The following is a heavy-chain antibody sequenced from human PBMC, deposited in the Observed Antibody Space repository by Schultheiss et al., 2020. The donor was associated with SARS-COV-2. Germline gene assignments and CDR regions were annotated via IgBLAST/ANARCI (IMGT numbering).Heavy chain of an antibody. CDR3: ARVGGSCYSCSY. J-gene: IGHJ4*02. CDR1: GFTFSSYS. Sequence: GGSLRLSCAASGFTFSSYSMNWVRQAPGKGLEWVSSISSSSSYIYYADSVKGRFTISRDNAKNSLYLQMNSLRAEDTAVYYCARVGGSCYSCSYWGQGTLVTVSS. CDR2: ISSSSSYI. V-gene: IGHV3-21*01. D-gene: IGHD2-15*01.